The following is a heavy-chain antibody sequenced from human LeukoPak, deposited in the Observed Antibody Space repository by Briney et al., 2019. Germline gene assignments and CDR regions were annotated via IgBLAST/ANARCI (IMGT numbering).Heavy chain of an antibody. V-gene: IGHV1-46*01. D-gene: IGHD2-21*02. Sequence: GASVKVSCKASGYTFTTYSMHWVRQAPGQGLEWMGIINPSGGSTNYAQNFQGRVTITTDESTSTAYMELSSLRSEDTAVYYCARLVVTAMNSGLRWYFDLWGRGTLVTVSS. CDR1: GYTFTTYS. CDR3: ARLVVTAMNSGLRWYFDL. J-gene: IGHJ2*01. CDR2: INPSGGST.